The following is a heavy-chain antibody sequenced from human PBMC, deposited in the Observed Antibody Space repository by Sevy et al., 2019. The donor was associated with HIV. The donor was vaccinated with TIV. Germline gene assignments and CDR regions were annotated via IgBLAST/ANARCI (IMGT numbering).Heavy chain of an antibody. V-gene: IGHV3-23*01. CDR1: GFTFSSYA. CDR3: AKDGHIAARPYYYYYGMDV. D-gene: IGHD6-6*01. J-gene: IGHJ6*02. CDR2: ISGSGGST. Sequence: GGSLRLSCAASGFTFSSYAMSWVRQAPGKGLEWVSAISGSGGSTYYADSVKGRFTISRDNSKNTLYLQMNSLRAEDTAVYYCAKDGHIAARPYYYYYGMDVWGQGTTVTVSS.